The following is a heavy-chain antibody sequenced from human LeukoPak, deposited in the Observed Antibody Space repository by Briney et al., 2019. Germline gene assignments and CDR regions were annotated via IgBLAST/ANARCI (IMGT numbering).Heavy chain of an antibody. CDR3: ARSLTLMVRGVEAFDI. CDR2: IWYDGSNK. CDR1: GFTFSSYG. Sequence: GGSLRLSCAASGFTFSSYGMHWVRQAPGKGLEWVAVIWYDGSNKYYADSVKGRFTISRDNAKNSLYLQMNSLRAEDTAVYYCARSLTLMVRGVEAFDIWGQGTMVTVSS. V-gene: IGHV3-33*01. D-gene: IGHD3-10*01. J-gene: IGHJ3*02.